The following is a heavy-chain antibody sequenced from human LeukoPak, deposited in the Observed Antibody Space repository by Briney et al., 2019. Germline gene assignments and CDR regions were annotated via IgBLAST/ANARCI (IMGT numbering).Heavy chain of an antibody. J-gene: IGHJ2*01. CDR3: ARDSRPAHYYDSSTQDWYFDL. CDR1: GGSVRSGYYY. Sequence: PSETLSLTCAVSGGSVRSGYYYWSWIRQPPGKGLEWIGYIYYSGSTNYNPSLKSRVTISLDTSRNQFSLKLSSVTAADTAVYYCARDSRPAHYYDSSTQDWYFDLWGRGTLVTVSS. D-gene: IGHD3-22*01. V-gene: IGHV4-61*01. CDR2: IYYSGST.